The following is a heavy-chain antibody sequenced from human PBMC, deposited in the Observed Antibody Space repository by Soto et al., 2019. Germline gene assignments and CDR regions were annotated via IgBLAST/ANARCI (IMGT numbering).Heavy chain of an antibody. Sequence: ASVKVSFKASGYTFTSYAMHWVRQAPGQRLEWMGWINAGNGNTKYSQKFQGRVTITRDTSASTAYMELSSLRSEDTAVYYCARDLICSGGSCYSQLFDYWGQGTLVTVSS. CDR2: INAGNGNT. CDR1: GYTFTSYA. J-gene: IGHJ4*02. CDR3: ARDLICSGGSCYSQLFDY. V-gene: IGHV1-3*01. D-gene: IGHD2-15*01.